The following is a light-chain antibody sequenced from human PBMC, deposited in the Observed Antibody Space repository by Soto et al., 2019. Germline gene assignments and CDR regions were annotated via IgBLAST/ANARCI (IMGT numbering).Light chain of an antibody. CDR3: QVWASTAEFFV. J-gene: IGLJ1*01. CDR2: DAT. Sequence: SYELTQPPSVSVAPGQTAKITCGGDKMGSKIVHWYKQRPGQAPVTVVFDATDRPSGIPDRISASRYGDTATLTISRVDAGDEADYSCQVWASTAEFFVFGSGTKVTVL. CDR1: KMGSKI. V-gene: IGLV3-21*02.